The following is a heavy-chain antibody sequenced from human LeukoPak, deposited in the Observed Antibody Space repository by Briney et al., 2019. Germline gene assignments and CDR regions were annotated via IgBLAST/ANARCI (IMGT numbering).Heavy chain of an antibody. D-gene: IGHD3-22*01. CDR1: GGSISSYY. J-gene: IGHJ4*02. CDR3: ARDYYDSSGYYYGWWDY. V-gene: IGHV4-59*01. Sequence: SETLSLTCTVSGGSISSYYWSWIRQPPGKGLEWIGYIYYSGSTNYNPSLRSRVTISVDTSKNQFSLKLSSVTAADTAVYYCARDYYDSSGYYYGWWDYWGQGTLVTVSS. CDR2: IYYSGST.